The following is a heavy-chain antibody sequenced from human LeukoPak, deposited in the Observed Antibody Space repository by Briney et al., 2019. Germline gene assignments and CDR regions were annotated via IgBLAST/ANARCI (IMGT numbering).Heavy chain of an antibody. CDR1: GYTFTSYA. CDR3: ARVDGGGWYCLSPFDY. Sequence: ASVKVSCKGSGYTFTSYAMHWVRQAPGQRLEWMGWINAGNGNTKYSQKFQGRVTITRDTSASTAYMELSSLRSEDTAVYYCARVDGGGWYCLSPFDYWGQGTLVTVSS. V-gene: IGHV1-3*01. J-gene: IGHJ4*02. CDR2: INAGNGNT. D-gene: IGHD6-19*01.